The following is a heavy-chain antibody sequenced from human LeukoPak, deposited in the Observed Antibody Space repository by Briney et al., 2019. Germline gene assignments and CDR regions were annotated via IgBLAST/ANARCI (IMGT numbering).Heavy chain of an antibody. CDR2: INPSEGT. CDR3: ARGSNRARLAN. V-gene: IGHV4-34*01. Sequence: SETLSLTCAVSGKSFSGYYWNWIRQPPGNGLEWIGEINPSEGTNYSPSLKSRVTISVDTSTNQFSLKVTSVTAADTAVYYCARGSNRARLANWGRGIQVTVSS. CDR1: GKSFSGYY. J-gene: IGHJ4*02. D-gene: IGHD3-16*01.